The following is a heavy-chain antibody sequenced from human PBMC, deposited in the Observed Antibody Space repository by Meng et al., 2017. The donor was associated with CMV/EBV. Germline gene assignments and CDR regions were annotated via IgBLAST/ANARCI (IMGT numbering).Heavy chain of an antibody. V-gene: IGHV1-2*02. CDR1: GYTFTGYY. J-gene: IGHJ6*02. D-gene: IGHD3-3*01. CDR2: INPNSGGT. CDR3: ARAATSIYYDFWSGYYISPFLSHYYYYGMDV. Sequence: ASVKVSCKASGYTFTGYYMLRVRQAPGQGLEWMGWINPNSGGTNYAQKFQGRVTMTRDTSISTAYMELSRLRSDDTAVYYCARAATSIYYDFWSGYYISPFLSHYYYYGMDVWGQGTTVTVSS.